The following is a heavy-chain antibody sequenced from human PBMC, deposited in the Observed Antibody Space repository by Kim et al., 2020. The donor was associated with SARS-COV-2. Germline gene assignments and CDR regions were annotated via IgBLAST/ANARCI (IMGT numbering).Heavy chain of an antibody. CDR2: IRCNANSYDT. CDR1: GFTFSGSA. V-gene: IGHV3-73*01. CDR3: TELAG. D-gene: IGHD6-13*01. Sequence: GGSLRLSCAASGFTFSGSAMHWVRQASGKGLEWVGRIRCNANSYDTAYSATVKGRITIARDKSKHTPHLHMHSPKTAAASDYYCTELAGWGQGTLVTVSS. J-gene: IGHJ4*02.